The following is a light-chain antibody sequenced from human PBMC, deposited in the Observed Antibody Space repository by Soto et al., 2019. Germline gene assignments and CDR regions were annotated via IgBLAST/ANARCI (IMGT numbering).Light chain of an antibody. V-gene: IGKV3-20*01. J-gene: IGKJ1*01. Sequence: EIVLAQSPGTLSLSPGERATLSCRASQSISRSLAWFQQKPGQAPRLVIYGASSRGTDIPDRFSGSGSGTDFTLTISGLEPEDFATYYCQHYNSYSEAFGQGTKVELK. CDR1: QSISRS. CDR3: QHYNSYSEA. CDR2: GAS.